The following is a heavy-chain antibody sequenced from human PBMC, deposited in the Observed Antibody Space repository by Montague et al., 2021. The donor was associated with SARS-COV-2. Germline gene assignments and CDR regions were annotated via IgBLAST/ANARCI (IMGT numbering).Heavy chain of an antibody. J-gene: IGHJ5*02. V-gene: IGHV4-39*01. CDR2: IYYSGST. Sequence: ETQSLVCTVSGGSISSSSYYWGWIRQPPGKGLEWIGSIYYSGSTYYNPSLKSRVTISVDTSKNQFSLKLSSVTAADTAVYYRARHGTYEITIFGVVPWGWFDPWGQGTLVTVSS. CDR1: GGSISSSSYY. D-gene: IGHD3-3*01. CDR3: ARHGTYEITIFGVVPWGWFDP.